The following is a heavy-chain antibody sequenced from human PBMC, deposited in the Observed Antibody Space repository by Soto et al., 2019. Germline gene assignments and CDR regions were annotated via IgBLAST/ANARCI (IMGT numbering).Heavy chain of an antibody. V-gene: IGHV1-3*01. J-gene: IGHJ6*02. CDR2: INAGNGNT. CDR1: GYSFTSYA. Sequence: ASVKVPCKASGYSFTSYAIYWVRQAPGQRLEWMGWINAGNGNTKYSQKLQGRVTFTGDTSASTAHMELSSLRSEDTAVYFCARGVXNIVVVLDVFGYYGMDVWGQGTTVTVSS. CDR3: ARGVXNIVVVLDVFGYYGMDV. D-gene: IGHD2-2*01.